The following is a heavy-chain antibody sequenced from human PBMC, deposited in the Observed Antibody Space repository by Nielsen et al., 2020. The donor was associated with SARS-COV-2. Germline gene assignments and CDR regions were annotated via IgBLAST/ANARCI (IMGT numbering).Heavy chain of an antibody. D-gene: IGHD6-6*01. J-gene: IGHJ4*02. CDR3: ARDEYSSSSIDY. CDR1: GFTFSSYG. V-gene: IGHV3-33*01. Sequence: GESLKISCAASGFTFSSYGMHWVRQAPGKGLEWVAVIWYDGSNKYYADSVKGRFTISRDNSKNTLYLQMNSLRAEDTAVYYCARDEYSSSSIDYWGQGTLVTVSS. CDR2: IWYDGSNK.